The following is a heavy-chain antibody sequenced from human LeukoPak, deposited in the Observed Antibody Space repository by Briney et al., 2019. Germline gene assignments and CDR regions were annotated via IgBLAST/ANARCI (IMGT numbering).Heavy chain of an antibody. J-gene: IGHJ4*02. Sequence: PGGSLKLSCVASAFTFRNSWMSWVRHVPGKGLEWVANIAQDGREKNYVDSVKGRFSISRDNDKNSLYLEMNSLRAEDTAVYYCARERQGSGWYDGKESFDYWGQGTLVTVSS. CDR1: AFTFRNSW. D-gene: IGHD6-13*01. CDR2: IAQDGREK. V-gene: IGHV3-7*01. CDR3: ARERQGSGWYDGKESFDY.